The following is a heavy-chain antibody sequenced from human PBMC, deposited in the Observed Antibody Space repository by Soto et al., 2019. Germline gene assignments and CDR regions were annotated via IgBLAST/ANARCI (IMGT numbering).Heavy chain of an antibody. CDR1: GFTFRYYA. CDR3: ARDRTGIAANCFDP. V-gene: IGHV3-23*01. D-gene: IGHD6-13*01. Sequence: EAQLLESGGGLVPPGGSLRLSCAASGFTFRYYAVSWVRQAPGKGLEWVSGISGSGDKTYYEDSVKGRFTISRDNSKNTLFLQMNSLRPVDTAVYYCARDRTGIAANCFDPWGQGTLVTVSS. CDR2: ISGSGDKT. J-gene: IGHJ5*02.